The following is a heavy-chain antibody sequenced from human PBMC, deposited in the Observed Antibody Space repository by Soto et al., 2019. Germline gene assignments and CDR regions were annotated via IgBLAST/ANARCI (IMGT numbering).Heavy chain of an antibody. CDR2: IMPLFGKP. CDR1: GVAFSGYA. J-gene: IGHJ4*02. CDR3: ASASSTSWLYYFDY. D-gene: IGHD2-2*01. V-gene: IGHV1-69*13. Sequence: SVKVSCKASGVAFSGYAFSWVRQAPGQGLEWMGGIMPLFGKPDYAQKFQGRVTITADESTSTTYMELSSLRSEDTALYFCASASSTSWLYYFDYWGQGTRVTVSS.